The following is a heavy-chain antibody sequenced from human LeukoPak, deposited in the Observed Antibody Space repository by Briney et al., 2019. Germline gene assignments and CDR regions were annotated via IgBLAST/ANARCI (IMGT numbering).Heavy chain of an antibody. J-gene: IGHJ3*02. V-gene: IGHV3-7*03. CDR3: ARDRGGYSYGTDPFDI. CDR2: IKQDGSKK. D-gene: IGHD5-18*01. CDR1: GFPFSSYW. Sequence: TGGSLRLSCVASGFPFSSYWMTWVRQAPGKGLEWVANIKQDGSKKSYVDSVKGRFTISRDDAKNSLYLQMNSLRAEDTALYHCARDRGGYSYGTDPFDIWGQGTMVTVSS.